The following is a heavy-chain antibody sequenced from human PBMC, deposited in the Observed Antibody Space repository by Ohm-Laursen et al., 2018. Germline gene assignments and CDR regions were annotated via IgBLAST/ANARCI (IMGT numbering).Heavy chain of an antibody. CDR2: LKQDGNDK. Sequence: SLRLSCSASGFAFSNHWMSWVRQAPGKGLEWVANLKQDGNDKYYVDSVKGRFTISRDNSKNTLYLQMNSLRAEDTAVYYCAKEDRRELLAFDYWGQGTLVTVSS. CDR3: AKEDRRELLAFDY. D-gene: IGHD1-7*01. J-gene: IGHJ4*02. V-gene: IGHV3-7*04. CDR1: GFAFSNHW.